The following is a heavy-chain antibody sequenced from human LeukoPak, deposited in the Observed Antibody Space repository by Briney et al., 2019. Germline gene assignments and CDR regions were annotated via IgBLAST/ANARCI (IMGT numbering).Heavy chain of an antibody. CDR2: IIPIFGTA. Sequence: SVKVSCKASGGTFSSYAISWVRQAPGQGLEWMGGIIPIFGTANYAQKFQGRVTITADESTSTAYMELSSLRSEDTAVYYCARGDYYGSGSYGFYYYYYMDVWGKGTTVTVSS. J-gene: IGHJ6*03. V-gene: IGHV1-69*01. D-gene: IGHD3-10*01. CDR3: ARGDYYGSGSYGFYYYYYMDV. CDR1: GGTFSSYA.